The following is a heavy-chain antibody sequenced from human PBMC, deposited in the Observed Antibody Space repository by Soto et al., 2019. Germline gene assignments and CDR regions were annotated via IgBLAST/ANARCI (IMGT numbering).Heavy chain of an antibody. CDR1: GYTFTSYG. D-gene: IGHD3-22*01. Sequence: GASVKVSCKASGYTFTSYGISWVRQAPGQGLEWMGWISAYNGNTNYAQKLQGRVTMTTDTSTSTAYMELRSLRSDGTAVYYCARAYDSSGYYYVSAFDIWGQGTMVTVSS. CDR3: ARAYDSSGYYYVSAFDI. J-gene: IGHJ3*02. V-gene: IGHV1-18*01. CDR2: ISAYNGNT.